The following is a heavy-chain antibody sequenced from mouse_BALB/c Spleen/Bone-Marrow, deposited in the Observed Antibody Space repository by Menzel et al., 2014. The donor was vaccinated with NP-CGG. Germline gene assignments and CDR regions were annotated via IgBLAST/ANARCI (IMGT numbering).Heavy chain of an antibody. D-gene: IGHD2-3*01. J-gene: IGHJ4*01. V-gene: IGHV1-69*02. CDR1: GYTFTSYW. Sequence: VQLQQSGAELVKPGAPVKLSCKASGYTFTSYWMNWVKQRPGRGLEWIGRIDPSDSETHYNQKFKDKATLTVDKSSSPAYIQLSSLTSEDSAVYHCARALGDGYYYAMDYWGQGTSVTVSS. CDR3: ARALGDGYYYAMDY. CDR2: IDPSDSET.